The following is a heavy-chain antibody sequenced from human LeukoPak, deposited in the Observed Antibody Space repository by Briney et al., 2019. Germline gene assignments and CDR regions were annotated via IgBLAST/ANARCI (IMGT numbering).Heavy chain of an antibody. Sequence: GGSLRLSCAASGFTFSSYAMSWVRQAPGKGLEWVAVISYDGSNKYYADSVKGRFTISRDNSKNTLYLQMNSLRAEDTAVYYCARGDYFDWLPAFDYWGQGTLVTVSS. CDR2: ISYDGSNK. J-gene: IGHJ4*02. D-gene: IGHD3-9*01. V-gene: IGHV3-30-3*01. CDR1: GFTFSSYA. CDR3: ARGDYFDWLPAFDY.